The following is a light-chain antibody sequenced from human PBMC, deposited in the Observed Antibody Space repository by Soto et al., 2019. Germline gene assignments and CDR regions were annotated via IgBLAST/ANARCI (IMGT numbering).Light chain of an antibody. V-gene: IGKV1-39*01. J-gene: IGKJ4*01. CDR2: DAS. CDR1: QTAISY. CDR3: QQSYSTPRT. Sequence: DVQMTQSPSSLSASVGDRVTISCRASQTAISYLNWYQQKPGKAPKLLIYDASNLQRGVPSRFSGSGSGTEFSLTISSLQPEDFATYYCQQSYSTPRTFGGGTKVDIK.